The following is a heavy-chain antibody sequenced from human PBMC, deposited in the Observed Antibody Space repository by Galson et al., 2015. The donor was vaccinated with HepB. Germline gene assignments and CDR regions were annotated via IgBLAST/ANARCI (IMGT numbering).Heavy chain of an antibody. D-gene: IGHD5-18*01. V-gene: IGHV3-33*01. Sequence: LRLSCAAPGFTFSNYGMRWVRQAPGKGLEWVALIWKDGSNKYYADSVKGRFSISRDNSKNALYLQMNSLRAEDTAMYFCAREDRYTYIVSFDYWGQGARVTVSS. CDR2: IWKDGSNK. CDR3: AREDRYTYIVSFDY. J-gene: IGHJ4*02. CDR1: GFTFSNYG.